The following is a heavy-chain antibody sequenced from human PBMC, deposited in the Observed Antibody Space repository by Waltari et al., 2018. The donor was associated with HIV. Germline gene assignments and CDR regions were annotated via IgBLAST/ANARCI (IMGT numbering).Heavy chain of an antibody. CDR1: GGTFNSYN. J-gene: IGHJ5*02. D-gene: IGHD6-13*01. V-gene: IGHV1-69*12. CDR2: IIPIFGSV. CDR3: ARARVSEFDP. Sequence: QVQLVQSGAEEKKPGSSVKISCKASGGTFNSYNFSWVRQAPGQGLEWLGGIIPIFGSVKYAQKFQGRVTITADESTRTAYMELSSLTSEDTAVYYCARARVSEFDPWGQGTLVTVSS.